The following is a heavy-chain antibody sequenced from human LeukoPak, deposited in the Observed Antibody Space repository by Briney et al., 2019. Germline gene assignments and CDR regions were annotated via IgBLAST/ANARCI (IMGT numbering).Heavy chain of an antibody. V-gene: IGHV1-46*01. D-gene: IGHD2-21*02. CDR3: ARAGDCGGDCSSHFDI. J-gene: IGHJ3*02. CDR1: GYTFTSYY. CDR2: INPSGGST. Sequence: ASVKVSCKASGYTFTSYYMHWVRQAPGQGLEWMGIINPSGGSTSYAQKFQGRVTMTRDTSTSTVYMELSSLRSEDTAVYYCARAGDCGGDCSSHFDIWGQGTMVTVSS.